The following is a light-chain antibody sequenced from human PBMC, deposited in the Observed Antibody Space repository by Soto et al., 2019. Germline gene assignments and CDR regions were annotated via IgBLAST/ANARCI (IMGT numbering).Light chain of an antibody. V-gene: IGKV1-12*01. Sequence: DIQMTQSPSSVSASVGDRVTITCRASQGISSWLAWYQKKPGKAPNLLIYAASRLQRGVPSRFSGSESGTDFTLTISSLQPEDCEIYFCQQANSFPITFGQGTRLEI. CDR3: QQANSFPIT. CDR2: AAS. CDR1: QGISSW. J-gene: IGKJ5*01.